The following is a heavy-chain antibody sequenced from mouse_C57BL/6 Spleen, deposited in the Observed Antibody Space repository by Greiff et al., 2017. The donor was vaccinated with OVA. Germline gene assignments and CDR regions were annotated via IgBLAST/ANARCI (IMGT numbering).Heavy chain of an antibody. Sequence: VKLQQPGAELVMPGASVKLSCKASGYTFTSYWMHWVKQRPGQGLEWIGEIDPSDSYTNYNQKFKGKSTLTVDKSSSTAYMQLSSLTSEDSAVYYCARGLRRLRGYFDVWGTGTTVTVSS. CDR2: IDPSDSYT. V-gene: IGHV1-69*01. CDR3: ARGLRRLRGYFDV. J-gene: IGHJ1*03. D-gene: IGHD2-4*01. CDR1: GYTFTSYW.